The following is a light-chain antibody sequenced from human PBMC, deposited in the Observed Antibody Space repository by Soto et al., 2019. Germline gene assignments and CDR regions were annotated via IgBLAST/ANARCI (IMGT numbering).Light chain of an antibody. Sequence: DIQLTQSPSFLSASVGDKVTITCRASQGISTSLVWYQQKPGKAPKLLIYGASTLQSGVPSRFSGSGSGTEFTLTISSLQPDDSATYYCQQYDSSSTFGGGTKVEIK. J-gene: IGKJ4*01. CDR1: QGISTS. V-gene: IGKV1-9*01. CDR2: GAS. CDR3: QQYDSSST.